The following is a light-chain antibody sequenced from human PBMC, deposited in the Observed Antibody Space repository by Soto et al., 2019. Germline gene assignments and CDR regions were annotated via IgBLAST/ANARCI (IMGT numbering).Light chain of an antibody. CDR2: HAS. V-gene: IGKV3-15*01. J-gene: IGKJ4*02. CDR3: LQYNEWPLM. Sequence: EIVMTQSPATLSVSPGERATLSCSASESGSTNLAWYQQKFGQAPRLLIYHASTQATGIPGRISGSVSDTDLTLTISSLKSEYFALYSYLQYNEWPLMFGGGTKVEIK. CDR1: ESGSTN.